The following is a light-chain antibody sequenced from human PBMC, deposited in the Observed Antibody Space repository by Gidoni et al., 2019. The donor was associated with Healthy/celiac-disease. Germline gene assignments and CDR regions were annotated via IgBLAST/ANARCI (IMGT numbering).Light chain of an antibody. CDR1: SSDVGGYNY. J-gene: IGLJ1*01. CDR3: SSYTSSSTLYV. CDR2: EVS. V-gene: IGLV2-14*01. Sequence: QSALTQPASVSGSPGQSINISCTGTSSDVGGYNYVSWYQQHPGKDPKLMIYEVSNRPSGVSNRFSGSKSGNTASLTISGLQAEDEADYYCSSYTSSSTLYVFGTGTKVTVL.